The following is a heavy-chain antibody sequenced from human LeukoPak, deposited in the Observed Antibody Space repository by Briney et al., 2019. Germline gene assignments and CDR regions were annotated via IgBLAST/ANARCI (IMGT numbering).Heavy chain of an antibody. D-gene: IGHD3/OR15-3a*01. J-gene: IGHJ6*02. V-gene: IGHV3-23*01. CDR1: GFSLTNYA. CDR2: IRVGSTNT. CDR3: TKAPFDLIKGTYDL. Sequence: GGSLRLSCAASGFSLTNYALTWVRQAPGRGLEWVSSIRVGSTNTYYADSVKGRFTISRDDSRNTFYLYMNSLRPDDTAVHYCTKAPFDLIKGTYDLWGQGTTVTVSS.